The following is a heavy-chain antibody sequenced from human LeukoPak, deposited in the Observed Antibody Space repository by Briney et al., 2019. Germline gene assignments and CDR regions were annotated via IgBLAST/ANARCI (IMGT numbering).Heavy chain of an antibody. J-gene: IGHJ4*02. CDR1: GFSLITSGVG. CDR3: AHRVFQGGYWDSGKYHY. CDR2: IYWDNDR. Sequence: GPTLVNPTQTLTLTCTFSGFSLITSGVGVGWIRQPPGKAPECLALIYWDNDRRYSPSLRSRLTITKDTSKNQVVLTMTSMDPVDTGTYYCAHRVFQGGYWDSGKYHYWGQGIPVTVSS. D-gene: IGHD3-10*01. V-gene: IGHV2-5*02.